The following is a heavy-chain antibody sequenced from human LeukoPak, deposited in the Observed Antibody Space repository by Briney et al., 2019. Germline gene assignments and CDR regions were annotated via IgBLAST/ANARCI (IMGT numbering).Heavy chain of an antibody. J-gene: IGHJ5*02. V-gene: IGHV3-23*01. D-gene: IGHD3-22*01. CDR3: AKDRYYDSSASGWFDP. CDR1: GFTFNTHA. Sequence: SGGSLRLSCAASGFTFNTHAMSWVRQAPGKGLEWVSGISGSGGSTDYADSVKGRFTISRDNSKNTLYLQMNSLRAEDTAVYYCAKDRYYDSSASGWFDPWGQGTLVTVSS. CDR2: ISGSGGST.